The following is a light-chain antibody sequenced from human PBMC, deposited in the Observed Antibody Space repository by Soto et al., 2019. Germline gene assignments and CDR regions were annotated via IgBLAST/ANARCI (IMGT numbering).Light chain of an antibody. CDR1: QSGNTY. V-gene: IGKV3-11*01. CDR3: QQRSNLPSYRYT. CDR2: NPS. J-gene: IGKJ2*01. Sequence: EIVLRQSPATLSLSPGERDTLSCRASQSGNTYLAWYQQKPGQAPRLLIYNPSNRATGIPARFSGSGSGTDFTLTISRLEPEDSEGYYCQQRSNLPSYRYTFGQGPKLEIK.